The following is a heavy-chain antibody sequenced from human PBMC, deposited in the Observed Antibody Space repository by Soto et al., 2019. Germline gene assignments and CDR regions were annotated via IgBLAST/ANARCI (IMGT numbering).Heavy chain of an antibody. CDR2: ISAYNGNT. D-gene: IGHD6-19*01. Sequence: ASVKVFCKASGYTFTSYGISWVRQAPGQGLEWMGWISAYNGNTNYAQKLQGRVTMTTDTSTSTAYMELRSLRSDDTAVYYCAVQYSSGSIGGMDVWGQGTTVTVSS. J-gene: IGHJ6*02. V-gene: IGHV1-18*04. CDR3: AVQYSSGSIGGMDV. CDR1: GYTFTSYG.